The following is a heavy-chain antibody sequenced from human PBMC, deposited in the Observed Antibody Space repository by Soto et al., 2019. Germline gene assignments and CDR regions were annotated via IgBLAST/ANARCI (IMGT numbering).Heavy chain of an antibody. CDR2: IWYDGSNK. J-gene: IGHJ6*02. Sequence: SLRLSCAASGFTFSSYGMHWVRQAPGKGLEWVAVIWYDGSNKYYADSVKGRFTISRDNSKNTLYLQMNSLRAEDTAVYYCATLYSYGSYYYYGMDVWGQGTTVTVSS. V-gene: IGHV3-33*01. D-gene: IGHD5-18*01. CDR1: GFTFSSYG. CDR3: ATLYSYGSYYYYGMDV.